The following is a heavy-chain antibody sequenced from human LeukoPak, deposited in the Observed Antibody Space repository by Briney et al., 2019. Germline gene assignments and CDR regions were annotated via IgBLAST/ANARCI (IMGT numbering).Heavy chain of an antibody. CDR3: AYYDILTGYSVFDY. D-gene: IGHD3-9*01. CDR2: INHSGST. Sequence: SETLSLTCAVYGGSFSGYYWSWIRQPPGKGLEWIGEINHSGSTNYNPSLKSRVTISVDTSKNQFSLKLSSVTAADTAVYYCAYYDILTGYSVFDYWGQGTLVTVSS. CDR1: GGSFSGYY. V-gene: IGHV4-34*01. J-gene: IGHJ4*02.